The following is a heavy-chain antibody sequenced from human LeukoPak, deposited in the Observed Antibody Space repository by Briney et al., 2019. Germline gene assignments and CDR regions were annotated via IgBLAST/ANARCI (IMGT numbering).Heavy chain of an antibody. CDR3: ARLGSGYPTPDY. CDR2: IYYSGNP. CDR1: GGSISGGGYY. D-gene: IGHD6-19*01. Sequence: SETLSLTCTVSGGSISGGGYYWSWIRQHPGKGLEWIGYIYYSGNPYYNPSLNSRVTISVDTSKNQFSLKMRSVTAADTAVYYCARLGSGYPTPDYWGQGTLVTVSS. J-gene: IGHJ4*02. V-gene: IGHV4-31*03.